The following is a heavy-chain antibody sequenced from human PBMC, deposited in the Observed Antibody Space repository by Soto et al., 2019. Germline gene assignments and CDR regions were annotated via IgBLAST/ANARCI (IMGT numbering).Heavy chain of an antibody. CDR2: MNPNSGNT. CDR3: ARASSGYGFDGFDM. J-gene: IGHJ3*02. D-gene: IGHD5-12*01. CDR1: GYTFTSYN. V-gene: IGHV1-8*01. Sequence: ASVKVSCKASGYTFTSYNVNWARQATGQGLEWMGWMNPNSGNTGYAQKFQGRVTLTSNTSISTAYMEVSSLRSEDTAAYYCARASSGYGFDGFDMWGQGTMVSVS.